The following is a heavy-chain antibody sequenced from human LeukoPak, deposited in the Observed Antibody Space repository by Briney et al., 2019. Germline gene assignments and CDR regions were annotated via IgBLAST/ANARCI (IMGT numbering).Heavy chain of an antibody. J-gene: IGHJ4*02. CDR2: ISSSSTTI. D-gene: IGHD6-13*01. Sequence: GGSLRLSCAASGFTFSSYSMMWVRQAPGKGLEWVSYISSSSTTIHYADSVKGRFTISRDNAKNSVYLQMNSLRAEDTAVYYCARWGLGSSWDVFENWGQGTLVTVSS. V-gene: IGHV3-48*01. CDR3: ARWGLGSSWDVFEN. CDR1: GFTFSSYS.